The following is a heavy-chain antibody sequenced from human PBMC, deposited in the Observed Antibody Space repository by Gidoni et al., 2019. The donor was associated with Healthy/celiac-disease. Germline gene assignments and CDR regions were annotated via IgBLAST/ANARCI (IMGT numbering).Heavy chain of an antibody. CDR2: INHSGST. Sequence: QVQLQQWGAGLLKPSETLSLTCAVHGGSFSGYYWSWIRQPPGKGLEWIGEINHSGSTNYNPSLKSRVTISVDTSKNQFSLKLSSVTAADTAVYYCARAKATRFLEWSSVKSFDPWGQGTLVTISS. D-gene: IGHD3-3*01. V-gene: IGHV4-34*01. J-gene: IGHJ5*02. CDR1: GGSFSGYY. CDR3: ARAKATRFLEWSSVKSFDP.